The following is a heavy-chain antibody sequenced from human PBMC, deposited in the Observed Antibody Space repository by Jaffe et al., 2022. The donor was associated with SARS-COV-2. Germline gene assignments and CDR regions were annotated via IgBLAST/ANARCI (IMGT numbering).Heavy chain of an antibody. V-gene: IGHV3-23*01. D-gene: IGHD6-19*01. CDR1: GFMFNKHA. Sequence: EVQLLQSGGGLEQPGGSRRLSCVASGFMFNKHAMSWVRQAPGKGLEWVAFITESGSSTYYADSVKGRFTISRDNSKNSLFLQMSSVRADDTAVYYCVKAMQWLVGFLDYWGQGTLVTVSS. CDR3: VKAMQWLVGFLDY. J-gene: IGHJ4*02. CDR2: ITESGSST.